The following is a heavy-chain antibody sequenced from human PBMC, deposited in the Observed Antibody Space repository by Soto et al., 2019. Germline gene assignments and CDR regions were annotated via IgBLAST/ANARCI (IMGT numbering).Heavy chain of an antibody. Sequence: ASVKVSCKXSGYTFTGYYMHWVRQAPGQGLEWMGWINPNSGGTNYAQKFQGRVTMTRDTSISTAYMELSRLRSDDTAVYYCARAGARIAVAGISPYGMDVWGQGTTVTVSS. D-gene: IGHD6-19*01. CDR2: INPNSGGT. CDR1: GYTFTGYY. V-gene: IGHV1-2*02. J-gene: IGHJ6*02. CDR3: ARAGARIAVAGISPYGMDV.